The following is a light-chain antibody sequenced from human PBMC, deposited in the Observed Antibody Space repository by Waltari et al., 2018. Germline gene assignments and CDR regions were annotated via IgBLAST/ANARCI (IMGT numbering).Light chain of an antibody. CDR3: MLSYSGVCM. CDR2: DTD. Sequence: QAVVTQEPSLTVSPGGTVTLTCGSSTGPVTSGHNSYWFQQKPGQAPRTLLFDTDKKRSWTPARFSASLLGGKAALTLSGAQPEDEAEYFCMLSYSGVCMFGGGTQVTVL. J-gene: IGLJ3*02. V-gene: IGLV7-46*01. CDR1: TGPVTSGHN.